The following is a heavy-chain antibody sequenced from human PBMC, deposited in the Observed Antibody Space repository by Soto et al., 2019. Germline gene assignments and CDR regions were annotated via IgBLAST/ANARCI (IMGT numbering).Heavy chain of an antibody. J-gene: IGHJ4*02. CDR1: GYTFTGYY. CDR3: ARDSNALGYSYGTAFDY. Sequence: ASVKVSCKASGYTFTGYYMHWVRQAPGQGLEWMGWINPNSGGTNYSQKFQGRVTMTRDTSISTAYMELSRLRSDDTAVYYCARDSNALGYSYGTAFDYWGQGTLVTVSS. D-gene: IGHD5-18*01. V-gene: IGHV1-2*02. CDR2: INPNSGGT.